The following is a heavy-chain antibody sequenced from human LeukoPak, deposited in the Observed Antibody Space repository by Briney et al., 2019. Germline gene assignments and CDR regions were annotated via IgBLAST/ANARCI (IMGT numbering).Heavy chain of an antibody. J-gene: IGHJ3*02. D-gene: IGHD3-22*01. CDR1: GGTFSSYA. CDR3: ARDSFAKAAGTYYYDSSGYYGHAFDI. Sequence: SVKVSCKASGGTFSSYAISWVRQAPGQGLEWMGRIIPILGIANYAQKFQGRVTITADKSTSTAYMKLSSLRSEDTAVYYCARDSFAKAAGTYYYDSSGYYGHAFDIWGQGTMVTVSS. V-gene: IGHV1-69*04. CDR2: IIPILGIA.